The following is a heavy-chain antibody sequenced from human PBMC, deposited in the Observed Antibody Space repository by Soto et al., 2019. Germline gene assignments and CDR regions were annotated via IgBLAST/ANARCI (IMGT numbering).Heavy chain of an antibody. Sequence: PGESLKISCKGSGYSFTSYWIGWVRQMPGKGLEWMGIIYPGDSDTRYSPSFQGQVTISADKSISTAYLQWSSLKASDTAMYYCARQPMQYSSGWWWFDPWGQGTLVTVSS. J-gene: IGHJ5*02. CDR2: IYPGDSDT. V-gene: IGHV5-51*01. CDR3: ARQPMQYSSGWWWFDP. CDR1: GYSFTSYW. D-gene: IGHD6-19*01.